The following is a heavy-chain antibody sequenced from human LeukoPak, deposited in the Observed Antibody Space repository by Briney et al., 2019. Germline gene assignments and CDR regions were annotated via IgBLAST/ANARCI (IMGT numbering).Heavy chain of an antibody. J-gene: IGHJ4*02. Sequence: PGGSLRLSCAASGFTFSSYEMNCVRRAPGKGLEWVSYISSSGSTIYYADSVKGRFTISRDNAKNSLYLQMNSLRAEDTAVYYCARWRSGPFDYWGQGTLVTVSS. CDR1: GFTFSSYE. V-gene: IGHV3-48*03. D-gene: IGHD3-3*01. CDR3: ARWRSGPFDY. CDR2: ISSSGSTI.